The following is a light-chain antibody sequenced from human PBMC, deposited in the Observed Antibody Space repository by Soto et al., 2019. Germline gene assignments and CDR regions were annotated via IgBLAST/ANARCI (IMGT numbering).Light chain of an antibody. Sequence: QSVLTQPPSVSGAPGQRVTISCTGSSSNIGAGYDVHVYQQLPGTAPKLLIYGNSNRPSGVPDRFSGSKSGTSASLAITGLQAEDEADYYCQSYDSSLSVWVFGGGTKLTVL. J-gene: IGLJ3*02. V-gene: IGLV1-40*01. CDR2: GNS. CDR1: SSNIGAGYD. CDR3: QSYDSSLSVWV.